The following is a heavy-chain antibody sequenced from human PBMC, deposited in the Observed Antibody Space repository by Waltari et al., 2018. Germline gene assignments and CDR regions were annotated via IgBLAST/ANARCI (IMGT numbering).Heavy chain of an antibody. J-gene: IGHJ4*02. CDR3: AKSSGSYYEVFDY. D-gene: IGHD1-26*01. CDR1: GFAFANFG. Sequence: EVRLVESGGGLVQPGGSLRLSCAASGFAFANFGMSWVRQAPGKGLECVSSISGSGGTTYDADAVKGSFTMSKDNSKNTLFLQMNSLRVDDTADYYCAKSSGSYYEVFDYWGRGTLVTVSS. V-gene: IGHV3-23*04. CDR2: ISGSGGTT.